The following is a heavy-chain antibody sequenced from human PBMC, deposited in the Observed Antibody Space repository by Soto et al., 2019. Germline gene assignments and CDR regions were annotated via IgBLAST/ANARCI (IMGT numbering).Heavy chain of an antibody. D-gene: IGHD2-2*01. CDR2: INPNSGGT. V-gene: IGHV1-2*04. CDR3: AVQRDGGVY. CDR1: GYTFTGFL. Sequence: GASVKVSCKASGYTFTGFLLHWVRQAPGQGLEWVGWINPNSGGTNYAQKFQGWVTMTRETSISTAYMELSRLTSDATAVYYCAVQRDGGVYWGQGSLVTGSS. J-gene: IGHJ4*02.